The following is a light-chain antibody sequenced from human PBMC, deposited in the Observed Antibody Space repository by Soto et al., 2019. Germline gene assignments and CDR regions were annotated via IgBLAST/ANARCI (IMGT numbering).Light chain of an antibody. CDR1: QSIGIW. J-gene: IGKJ2*01. Sequence: DIQMTQSPSTLSASVGDRVTITCRASQSIGIWLAWYQQKPGKAPKLLIYKASSLKSEVPSRFSGSGCGTDFPLTISRLQPDCFASYCCQQYGSYVTFGQGTKLEIK. CDR3: QQYGSYVT. CDR2: KAS. V-gene: IGKV1-5*03.